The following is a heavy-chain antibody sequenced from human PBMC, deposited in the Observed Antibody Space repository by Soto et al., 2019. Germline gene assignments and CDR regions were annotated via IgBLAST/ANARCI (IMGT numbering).Heavy chain of an antibody. CDR3: VKDCARAIVVGVIIYFDY. CDR2: ISGSGGST. CDR1: GFTFSSYA. J-gene: IGHJ4*02. D-gene: IGHD3-10*01. V-gene: IGHV3-23*01. Sequence: GGSLRLSCAASGFTFSSYAMSWVRQAPGKGLEWVSAISGSGGSTYYADSVKGRFTISRDNSKNTLYLQMNSLRAEDTAVYYGVKDCARAIVVGVIIYFDYWGQGTLVTVSS.